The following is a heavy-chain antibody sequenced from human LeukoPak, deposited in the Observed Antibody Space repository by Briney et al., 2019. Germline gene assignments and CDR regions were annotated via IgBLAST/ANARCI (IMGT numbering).Heavy chain of an antibody. CDR1: GGSFSGYY. D-gene: IGHD3-10*01. J-gene: IGHJ4*02. V-gene: IGHV4-34*01. CDR3: ARTYYYGSGSYYYWGSFDY. CDR2: INHSGST. Sequence: ASETLSLTCVVYGGSFSGYYWSWIRQPPGKGLEWIGEINHSGSTNYNPSLKSRVTISVDTSKNQFSLKLSSVTAADTAVYYCARTYYYGSGSYYYWGSFDYWGQGTLVTVSS.